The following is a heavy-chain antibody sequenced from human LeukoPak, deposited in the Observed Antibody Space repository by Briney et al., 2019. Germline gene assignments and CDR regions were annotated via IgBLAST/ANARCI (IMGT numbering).Heavy chain of an antibody. CDR2: ISSSSIYI. CDR1: GFTFSSYA. D-gene: IGHD6-6*01. CDR3: ATSGYSSSSKVDY. J-gene: IGHJ4*02. V-gene: IGHV3-21*01. Sequence: PGGSLRLSCAASGFTFSSYAMSWVRQAPGKGLEWVSSISSSSIYIYYADSVKGRFTISRDNAKNSLYLQMNSLRAEDTAVYYCATSGYSSSSKVDYWGQGTLVTVSS.